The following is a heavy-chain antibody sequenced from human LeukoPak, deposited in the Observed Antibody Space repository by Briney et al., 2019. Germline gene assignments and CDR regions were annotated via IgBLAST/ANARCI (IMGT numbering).Heavy chain of an antibody. J-gene: IGHJ3*02. CDR2: ISSSSSTI. D-gene: IGHD4-17*01. V-gene: IGHV3-48*02. Sequence: SGGSLRLSCVASGFTFVEYTMTWVRQGPGKGLEWVSYISSSSSTIYYADSVKGRFTISRDNAKNSLYLQMNSLRDEDTAVYYWARDYGDYVDDAFDIWGQGTMVTVSS. CDR3: ARDYGDYVDDAFDI. CDR1: GFTFVEYT.